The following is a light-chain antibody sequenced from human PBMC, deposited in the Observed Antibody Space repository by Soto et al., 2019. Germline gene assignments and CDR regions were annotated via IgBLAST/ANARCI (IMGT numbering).Light chain of an antibody. V-gene: IGKV3-15*01. CDR2: AAS. CDR3: QQYDNWPPLT. Sequence: EIVMTQSPATLSVSPGEGATLSCRASQSVSSNLAWYQQRPGHAPRLLIYAASPMATGIPARFSGSRSGTEFTRTISSLQSEDFAVYYCQQYDNWPPLTFGGGTKVEIK. CDR1: QSVSSN. J-gene: IGKJ4*01.